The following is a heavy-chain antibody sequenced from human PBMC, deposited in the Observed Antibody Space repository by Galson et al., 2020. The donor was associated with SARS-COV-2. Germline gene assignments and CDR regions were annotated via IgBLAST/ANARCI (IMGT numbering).Heavy chain of an antibody. CDR3: ARAPLWFGEFLSAFDI. Sequence: GESLKISCKGSGYSFTNYWIGWVRQMPGKGLEWMGIIYPGDSDTRYSPSFQGQVTISADKSISTAYLQWSSLKASDTAMYYCARAPLWFGEFLSAFDIWGQGTMVTVSS. CDR2: IYPGDSDT. D-gene: IGHD3-10*01. V-gene: IGHV5-51*01. CDR1: GYSFTNYW. J-gene: IGHJ3*02.